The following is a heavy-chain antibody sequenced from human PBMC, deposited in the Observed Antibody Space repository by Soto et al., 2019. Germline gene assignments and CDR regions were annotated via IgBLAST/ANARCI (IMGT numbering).Heavy chain of an antibody. CDR3: ARDVGPVTIFGEALSGYFDF. D-gene: IGHD3-3*01. CDR2: IKEDGSER. CDR1: GFSFGNYW. J-gene: IGHJ4*02. V-gene: IGHV3-7*03. Sequence: GSLMLSWAVSGFSFGNYWMSLVRQAPGKGLEWLASIKEDGSERYYLDSVKGRFTISRDNAKDSLSLQMNSLRGEDTAFYYCARDVGPVTIFGEALSGYFDFWGQGTLVTVSS.